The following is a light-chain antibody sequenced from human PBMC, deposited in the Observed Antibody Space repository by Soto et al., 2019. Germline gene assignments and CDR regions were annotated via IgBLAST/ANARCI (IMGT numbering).Light chain of an antibody. CDR3: QQYGSSPSWT. CDR1: QSVSSSY. CDR2: GAS. Sequence: EIGLTQSPGTLSLSPGERATLSCRASQSVSSSYLAWYQQKPGQAPRLLIYGASSRATSIPDRFSGSGSGTDFTLTISRLEPEDFAVYYCQQYGSSPSWTFGQGTKVDIK. J-gene: IGKJ1*01. V-gene: IGKV3-20*01.